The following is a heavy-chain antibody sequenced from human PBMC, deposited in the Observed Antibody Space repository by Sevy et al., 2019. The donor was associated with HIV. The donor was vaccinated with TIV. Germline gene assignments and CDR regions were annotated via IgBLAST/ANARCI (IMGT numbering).Heavy chain of an antibody. CDR2: IFNDGKTK. CDR1: EFIFSRYG. J-gene: IGHJ4*02. CDR3: ARESGSDWYLDY. V-gene: IGHV3-33*01. D-gene: IGHD1-26*01. Sequence: GGSLRLSCKASEFIFSRYGEHWVRQAPGKGLEWVASIFNDGKTKYYGDAVKGRFTISRDDSKNTLYLQMDSLRAEDTAVYYCARESGSDWYLDYWGQGTLVTVSS.